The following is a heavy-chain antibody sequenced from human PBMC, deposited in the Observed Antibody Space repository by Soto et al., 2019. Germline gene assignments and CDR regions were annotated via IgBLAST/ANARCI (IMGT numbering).Heavy chain of an antibody. Sequence: ASLNVSCKSSGGTFSSYSISWVRQAPGQGLEWMGGIIPIFGTANYAQKFQGRVTITADNSTSTADMELSRLRSEATAVYYCARANDRSGSYYPVSWFDSWGQGTLVTVSS. J-gene: IGHJ5*01. D-gene: IGHD3-22*01. CDR3: ARANDRSGSYYPVSWFDS. V-gene: IGHV1-69*06. CDR1: GGTFSSYS. CDR2: IIPIFGTA.